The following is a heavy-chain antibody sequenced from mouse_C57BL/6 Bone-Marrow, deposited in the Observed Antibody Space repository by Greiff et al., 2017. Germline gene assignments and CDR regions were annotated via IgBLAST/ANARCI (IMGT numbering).Heavy chain of an antibody. CDR2: IYPGNSDT. D-gene: IGHD2-2*01. J-gene: IGHJ4*01. Sequence: EVQLQQSGTVLARPGASVKMSCKTSGYTFTSYWMHWVKQRPGQGLEWIGAIYPGNSDTSYNQKFKGKAKLTAVTSASTAYMEISSLTNEDSAVYYCTRSLYYGYDGDAMDYWGQGTSVTVSS. CDR3: TRSLYYGYDGDAMDY. CDR1: GYTFTSYW. V-gene: IGHV1-5*01.